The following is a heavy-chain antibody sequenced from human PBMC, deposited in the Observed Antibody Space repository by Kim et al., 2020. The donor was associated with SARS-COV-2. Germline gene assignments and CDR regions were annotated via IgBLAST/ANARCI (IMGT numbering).Heavy chain of an antibody. CDR2: IYYSGST. CDR3: AREGVTMIVHAFDI. CDR1: GGSISSYY. Sequence: SETLSLTCTVSGGSISSYYWSWIRQPPGKGLEWIGYIYYSGSTNYKPSLKSRVTISVDTSKNQFSLKLSSVTAADTAVYYCAREGVTMIVHAFDIWGQGTMVTVSS. J-gene: IGHJ3*02. D-gene: IGHD3-22*01. V-gene: IGHV4-59*01.